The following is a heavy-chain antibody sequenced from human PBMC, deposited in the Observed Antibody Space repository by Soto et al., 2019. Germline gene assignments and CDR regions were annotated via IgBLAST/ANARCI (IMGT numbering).Heavy chain of an antibody. CDR1: GGIFTNNA. D-gene: IGHD1-7*01. Sequence: QVQVVQSGAEVKKPGSSVKVSCKVSGGIFTNNAISWVRQAPGQGLEWLGGVIPLFDTAYYAQIFRGRLRISADGATTTAYMELSGLTSADTAVYFCARDPIWTYTWNYARLNYLDPWGQGTLVTVSS. CDR2: VIPLFDTA. J-gene: IGHJ5*02. V-gene: IGHV1-69*01. CDR3: ARDPIWTYTWNYARLNYLDP.